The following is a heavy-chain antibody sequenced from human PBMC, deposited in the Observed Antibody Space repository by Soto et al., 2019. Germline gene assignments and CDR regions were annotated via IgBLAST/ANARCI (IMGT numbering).Heavy chain of an antibody. Sequence: QVQLQQWGAGLLKPSETLSLTCAVYGGSFSGYYWSWIRQPPGKGLEWIGEINHSGSTNYNPSLKSRVSISLDTXKNQFSLKLSSVTAADTAVYYCARRRQWLVLPIDYWGQGTLVTVSS. CDR1: GGSFSGYY. D-gene: IGHD6-19*01. CDR3: ARRRQWLVLPIDY. J-gene: IGHJ4*02. CDR2: INHSGST. V-gene: IGHV4-34*01.